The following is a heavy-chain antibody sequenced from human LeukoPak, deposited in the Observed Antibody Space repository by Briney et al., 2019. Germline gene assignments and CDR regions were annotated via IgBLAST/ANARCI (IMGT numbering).Heavy chain of an antibody. Sequence: PSETLSLTCTVSGGSISSSSYYWGWIRQPPGKGLEWIGSIYYSGSTYYNPSLKSRVTISVDTSKNQFSLKVISVTAADTAVYYCASHSSSWSNWFDPWGQGTLVTVSS. CDR2: IYYSGST. D-gene: IGHD6-13*01. CDR1: GGSISSSSYY. V-gene: IGHV4-39*01. J-gene: IGHJ5*02. CDR3: ASHSSSWSNWFDP.